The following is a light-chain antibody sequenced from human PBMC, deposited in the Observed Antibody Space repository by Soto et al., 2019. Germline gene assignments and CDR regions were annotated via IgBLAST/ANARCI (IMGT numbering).Light chain of an antibody. V-gene: IGLV2-14*01. CDR1: SSDIGGYKY. Sequence: QSVLTQPASVSGSPGQSITISCTGTSSDIGGYKYVSWYQHQPGKAPKLMIYEVNNRPSGISNRFSGSKSGNTASLTISGLQAEDEADYYCGSYTSSSTLVFGTGTKVTVL. J-gene: IGLJ1*01. CDR2: EVN. CDR3: GSYTSSSTLV.